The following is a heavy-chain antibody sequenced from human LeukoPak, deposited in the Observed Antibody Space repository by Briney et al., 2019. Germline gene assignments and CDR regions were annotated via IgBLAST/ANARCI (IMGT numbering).Heavy chain of an antibody. CDR1: GFTFSNYA. CDR3: AKDDRLLRFLH. Sequence: GGSLRLSCAASGFTFSNYAMSWVRQAPGKGLEWVSAISAGGSSTYYADSVKGRFTISRDNSKNTLYVQMNNLRDEDTAVYYCAKDDRLLRFLHWGQGTLVTVSS. CDR2: ISAGGSST. J-gene: IGHJ4*02. D-gene: IGHD3-16*01. V-gene: IGHV3-23*01.